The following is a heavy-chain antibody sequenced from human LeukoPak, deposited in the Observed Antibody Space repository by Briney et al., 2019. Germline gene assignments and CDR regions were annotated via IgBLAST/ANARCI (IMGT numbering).Heavy chain of an antibody. CDR3: ARDRSGYANDAFDF. CDR1: GFTFSHYA. V-gene: IGHV3-30-3*01. Sequence: GGSLRLSCAASGFTFSHYAMHWVRQAPGKGLEWVAVLSYGGTNKYYADSVKGRFTISRDNSKNTMFLQMNSLRAEDTAVYHCARDRSGYANDAFDFWGQGTMVTVSS. J-gene: IGHJ3*01. D-gene: IGHD3-3*01. CDR2: LSYGGTNK.